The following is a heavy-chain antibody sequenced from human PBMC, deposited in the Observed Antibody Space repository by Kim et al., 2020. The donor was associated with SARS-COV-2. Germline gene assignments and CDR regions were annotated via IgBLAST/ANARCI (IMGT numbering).Heavy chain of an antibody. D-gene: IGHD1-7*01. V-gene: IGHV1-3*01. CDR1: GYTFTSYA. J-gene: IGHJ6*02. CDR3: ARDPHLYNWNYAGYYYGMDV. Sequence: ASVKVSCKASGYTFTSYAMHWVRQAPGQRLEWMGWINAGNGNTKYSQKFQGRVTITRDTSASTAYMELSSLRSEDTAVYYCARDPHLYNWNYAGYYYGMDVWGQGTTVTVSS. CDR2: INAGNGNT.